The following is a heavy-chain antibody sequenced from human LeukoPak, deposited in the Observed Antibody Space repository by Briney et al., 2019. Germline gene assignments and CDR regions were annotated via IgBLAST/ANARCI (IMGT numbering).Heavy chain of an antibody. CDR2: INPSGGSA. Sequence: GGSLRLSCAASGFTFSNYAMNWVRQAPGRGLEWVSGINPSGGSAYYADSVKGRLTISRDNSKNTLYLQVNSLRAEDTALYFCAKAVSHSYFDFWGQGTLVTVSA. CDR1: GFTFSNYA. V-gene: IGHV3-23*01. CDR3: AKAVSHSYFDF. D-gene: IGHD6-19*01. J-gene: IGHJ4*02.